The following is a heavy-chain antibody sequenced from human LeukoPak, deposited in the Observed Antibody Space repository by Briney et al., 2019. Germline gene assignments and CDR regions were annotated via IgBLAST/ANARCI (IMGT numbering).Heavy chain of an antibody. CDR1: GGSFSGYY. CDR2: INHSGST. V-gene: IGHV4-34*01. CDR3: ARRGDY. Sequence: SETLSLTCAVYGGSFSGYYWSWIRQPPGKGLEWIGEINHSGSTNYNPSLKSRVTISVDTSKNQFSLKLSSVTAADTAVYYCARRGDYWGQGTLFTVSS. J-gene: IGHJ4*02.